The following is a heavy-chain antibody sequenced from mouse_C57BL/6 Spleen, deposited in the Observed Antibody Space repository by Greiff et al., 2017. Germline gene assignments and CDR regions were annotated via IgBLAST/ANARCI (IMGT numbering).Heavy chain of an antibody. V-gene: IGHV1-69*01. D-gene: IGHD1-1*01. CDR3: ARTRGYCGSSDDY. CDR2: IDPSDSYT. Sequence: QVQLKESGAELVMPGASVTLSCKASGYTFTSYWMHWVKQRPGQGLEWIGEIDPSDSYTNYNQKFKGKATLTVDKSTSTAYMQLSSLTSEDSAVYYCARTRGYCGSSDDYWGQGTTLTVSS. J-gene: IGHJ2*01. CDR1: GYTFTSYW.